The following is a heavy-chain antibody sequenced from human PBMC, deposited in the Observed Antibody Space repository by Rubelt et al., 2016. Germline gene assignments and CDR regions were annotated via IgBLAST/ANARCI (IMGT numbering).Heavy chain of an antibody. J-gene: IGHJ6*02. Sequence: QLQLQESGPGLVKPSETLSLACTVSGGSISSSNYWGWVRQSPGKGLEWIGSAYYSGSTYYSPSLKSRVTISVETSKNQFDLKLRSVTAADTAVYYCARHVSSGWYYYYGMDVWGQGTTVTVSS. CDR1: GGSISSSNY. CDR3: ARHVSSGWYYYYGMDV. D-gene: IGHD6-19*01. CDR2: AYYSGST. V-gene: IGHV4-39*01.